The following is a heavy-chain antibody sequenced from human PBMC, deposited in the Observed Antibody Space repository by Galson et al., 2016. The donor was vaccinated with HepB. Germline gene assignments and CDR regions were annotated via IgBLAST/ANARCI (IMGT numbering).Heavy chain of an antibody. Sequence: SLRLSCAASGFTFSTSAMSWVRQAPGKGLEWVSVISGSGGDTFYADSVKGRFTMSRDNSKNTRYLQVNSLRAEDTAVYYCGTVKYRSGWYGDSFDYWGQGTLVTVSS. D-gene: IGHD6-13*01. J-gene: IGHJ4*02. CDR1: GFTFSTSA. CDR3: GTVKYRSGWYGDSFDY. CDR2: ISGSGGDT. V-gene: IGHV3-23*01.